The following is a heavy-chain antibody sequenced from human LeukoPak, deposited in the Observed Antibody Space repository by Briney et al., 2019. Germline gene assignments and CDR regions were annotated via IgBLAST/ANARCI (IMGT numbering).Heavy chain of an antibody. V-gene: IGHV3-53*01. CDR2: IYSGDNT. CDR3: AREAGGSRAVAGPLDY. CDR1: GFTVSSNY. Sequence: GGSLRLSCAASGFTVSSNYMSWVRQAPGQGLEWISVIYSGDNTYYADSVKGRFIISRDNSRNTLYLQMNSLRAEDTAVYYCAREAGGSRAVAGPLDYWGQGTLVTVSS. J-gene: IGHJ4*02. D-gene: IGHD6-19*01.